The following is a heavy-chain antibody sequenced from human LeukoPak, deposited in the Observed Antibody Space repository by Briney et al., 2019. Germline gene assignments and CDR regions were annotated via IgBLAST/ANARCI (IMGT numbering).Heavy chain of an antibody. Sequence: GGSLRLSCAASGFTFSSYGMHWVRQAPGKGLEWVGVIWYDGSNKYYAHSVKGRFTISRDNSKNTVYLQMNSLIAEDTAVYYCAKALGAAILAFDIWAQGTVVSVSS. CDR2: IWYDGSNK. V-gene: IGHV3-33*06. D-gene: IGHD2-2*02. CDR3: AKALGAAILAFDI. CDR1: GFTFSSYG. J-gene: IGHJ3*02.